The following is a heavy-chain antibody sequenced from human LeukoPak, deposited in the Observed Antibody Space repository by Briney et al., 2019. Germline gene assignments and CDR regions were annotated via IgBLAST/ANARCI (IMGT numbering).Heavy chain of an antibody. D-gene: IGHD3-16*02. J-gene: IGHJ4*02. Sequence: GGSLRLSCAASGFTFSSYWMSWVRQAPGKGLEWVANIKQDGSEKYYVDSVKGRFTISRDNAKNSLYLQMNSLRAEDTAAYYCAREYYDYVWGSYRYLQLFDYWGQGTLVTVSS. V-gene: IGHV3-7*01. CDR2: IKQDGSEK. CDR3: AREYYDYVWGSYRYLQLFDY. CDR1: GFTFSSYW.